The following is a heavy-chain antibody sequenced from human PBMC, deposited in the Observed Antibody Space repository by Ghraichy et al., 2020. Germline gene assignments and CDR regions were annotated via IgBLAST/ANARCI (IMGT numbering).Heavy chain of an antibody. CDR2: IYSGGST. Sequence: GFGWEKVIYSGGSTYYADSVKGRFTISRDNSKNTLYLQMNSLRAEDTAVYYCARDGKGSGWYYYGIDVWGKGTTVTVSS. CDR3: ARDGKGSGWYYYGIDV. V-gene: IGHV3-53*01. D-gene: IGHD6-19*01. J-gene: IGHJ6*04.